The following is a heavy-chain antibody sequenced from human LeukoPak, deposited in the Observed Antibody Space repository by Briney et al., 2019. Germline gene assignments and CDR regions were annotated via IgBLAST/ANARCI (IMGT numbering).Heavy chain of an antibody. Sequence: GESLKISCVTSGFPFSNYWMSWVRQAPGKGLEWVANTKQDGSEKNSVDSVKGRFTISRDNAKNSLYLQMNRLRAEDTAVYYCVRDGGGAQDYWGQGTLVTVSS. J-gene: IGHJ4*02. CDR3: VRDGGGAQDY. CDR1: GFPFSNYW. V-gene: IGHV3-7*01. CDR2: TKQDGSEK. D-gene: IGHD3-16*01.